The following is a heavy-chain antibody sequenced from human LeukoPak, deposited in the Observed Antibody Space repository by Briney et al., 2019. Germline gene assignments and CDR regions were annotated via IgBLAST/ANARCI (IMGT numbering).Heavy chain of an antibody. V-gene: IGHV3-15*01. Sequence: GGSLRLSCTASGFTFGDYAMSWVRQAPGKGLEWVGRIKRKTDGGTTDYAASVKGRFTISRDDSKNTLYLQMNSLKTEDTAVYYCTTHSIELMVYGILDAFDIWGRGTMVSVST. D-gene: IGHD2-8*01. CDR2: IKRKTDGGTT. CDR3: TTHSIELMVYGILDAFDI. CDR1: GFTFGDYA. J-gene: IGHJ3*02.